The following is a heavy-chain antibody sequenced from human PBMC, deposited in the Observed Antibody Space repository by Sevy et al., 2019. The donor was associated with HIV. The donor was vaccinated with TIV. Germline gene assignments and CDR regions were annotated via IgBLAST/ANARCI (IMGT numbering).Heavy chain of an antibody. CDR1: GYTFTSYY. D-gene: IGHD1-26*01. CDR3: ASAVVGATGGAFDI. CDR2: INPSGGST. V-gene: IGHV1-46*01. J-gene: IGHJ3*02. Sequence: ASVKVSCKASGYTFTSYYMHWVRQVPGQGLEWRGIINPSGGSTSYAQKFQGRVTMTRDTSTSTVYMELSSLRSEDTAVYYCASAVVGATGGAFDIWGQGTMVTVSS.